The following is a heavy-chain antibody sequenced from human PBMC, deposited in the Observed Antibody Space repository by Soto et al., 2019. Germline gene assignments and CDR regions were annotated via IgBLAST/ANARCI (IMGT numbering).Heavy chain of an antibody. CDR2: INPNSGGT. D-gene: IGHD1-7*01. V-gene: IGHV1-2*02. Sequence: GASVKVSCKASGYSFTGYYMHWVRQAPGQGLEWMGWINPNSGGTNYAQKFQGRVTMTRDTSINTAYMELSRLRSDDTAVYYCARGDNLQLPTSAGVDVWGQGTTVTVSS. J-gene: IGHJ6*02. CDR3: ARGDNLQLPTSAGVDV. CDR1: GYSFTGYY.